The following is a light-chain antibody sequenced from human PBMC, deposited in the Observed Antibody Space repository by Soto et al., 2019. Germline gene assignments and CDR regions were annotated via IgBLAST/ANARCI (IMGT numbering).Light chain of an antibody. Sequence: QSVLAQPSAVSGSPGRTITISCTGTSSDVGSYNLVSWYQQHQGKAPKLLIFESSKRPSGVSNRFSGSKSGNTASLTISGLQAEDEADYYCCSYAGAYTFFGTGTKVTVL. CDR3: CSYAGAYTF. CDR1: SSDVGSYNL. V-gene: IGLV2-23*01. J-gene: IGLJ1*01. CDR2: ESS.